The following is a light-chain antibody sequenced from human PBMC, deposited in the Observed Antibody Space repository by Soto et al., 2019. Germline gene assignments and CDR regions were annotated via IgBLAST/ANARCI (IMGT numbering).Light chain of an antibody. J-gene: IGLJ3*02. Sequence: QSVLTQPASVSGSPGQSITISCTGTSSDVGSYNLVSWYQQHPGKAPKLMIYEDNKRPSGVSNRFSGSNSGNTASLTISGLQAGDEAHYYCCSYAPISTVGFGGGTKLTVL. CDR1: SSDVGSYNL. CDR3: CSYAPISTVG. CDR2: EDN. V-gene: IGLV2-23*01.